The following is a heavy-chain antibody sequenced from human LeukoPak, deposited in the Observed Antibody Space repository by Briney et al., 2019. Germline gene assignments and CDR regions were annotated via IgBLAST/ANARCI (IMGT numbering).Heavy chain of an antibody. CDR2: ISGSGGST. J-gene: IGHJ4*02. V-gene: IGHV3-23*01. Sequence: QPGGSLRLSCAASGFTFSSYAMSWVRQAPGKGLEWVSAISGSGGSTYYADSVKGRFTISRDNSKNTLYLQMNSLRAEDTAVYYCAKVRSGWSRAGPQPYYFDYWGQGTLVTVSS. CDR1: GFTFSSYA. D-gene: IGHD6-19*01. CDR3: AKVRSGWSRAGPQPYYFDY.